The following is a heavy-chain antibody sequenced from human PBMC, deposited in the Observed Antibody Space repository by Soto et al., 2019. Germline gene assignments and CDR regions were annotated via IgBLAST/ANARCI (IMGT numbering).Heavy chain of an antibody. CDR2: IIPMFDTA. J-gene: IGHJ3*01. V-gene: IGHV1-69*01. CDR3: ARTQGSGWRFNALDF. CDR1: GGTFGRNA. Sequence: QVVLVQSGAEVKNPGSSVKVSCKASGGTFGRNAINWVRQAPGQGFEWMGGIIPMFDTANHAQKFRDRIMITADESTNTAYLELKDLRSEDTAIYYCARTQGSGWRFNALDFWGQGTIVTVSS. D-gene: IGHD6-19*01.